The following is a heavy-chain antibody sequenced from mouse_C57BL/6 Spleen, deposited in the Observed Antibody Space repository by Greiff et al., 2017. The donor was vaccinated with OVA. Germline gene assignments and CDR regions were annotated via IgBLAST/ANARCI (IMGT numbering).Heavy chain of an antibody. D-gene: IGHD2-4*01. CDR1: GYAFSSYW. Sequence: VKLVESGAELVKPGASVKISCKASGYAFSSYWMNWVKQRPGKGLEWIGQIYPGDGDTNYNGKFKGKATLTADKSSSAAYLLISSLTSEDSAVYFCARVFYDYEYYFDYWGQGTTLTVSS. CDR2: IYPGDGDT. V-gene: IGHV1-80*01. CDR3: ARVFYDYEYYFDY. J-gene: IGHJ2*01.